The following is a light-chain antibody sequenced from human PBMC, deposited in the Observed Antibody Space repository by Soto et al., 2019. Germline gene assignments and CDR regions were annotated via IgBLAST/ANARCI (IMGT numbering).Light chain of an antibody. CDR2: DVS. CDR3: SSFTRSNSYV. V-gene: IGLV2-14*03. Sequence: QSALTQPASVSRSPGQSITISCTGTSSDVGAYNYVSWYQQHPGKVPKLMIYDVSDRPSGVSNRFSDSKSGNTASLTISGLQAEDEADYYCSSFTRSNSYVFGTGTKLTVL. J-gene: IGLJ1*01. CDR1: SSDVGAYNY.